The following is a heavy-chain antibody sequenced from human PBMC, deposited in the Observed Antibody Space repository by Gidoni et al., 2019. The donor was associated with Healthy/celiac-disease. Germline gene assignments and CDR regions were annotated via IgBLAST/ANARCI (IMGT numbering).Heavy chain of an antibody. Sequence: QLQLQPWRAGLLQPSATLSLTCAFYCCSFSGYYWSWIRQPPGKGLEWIGEIKHSGSTNYNPSLKSRVTISVDTSKNQFSLKLSSVTAADTAVYYCARTVSYSSGWHTSPNDFDYWGQGTLVTVSS. J-gene: IGHJ4*02. V-gene: IGHV4-34*01. D-gene: IGHD6-19*01. CDR1: CCSFSGYY. CDR2: IKHSGST. CDR3: ARTVSYSSGWHTSPNDFDY.